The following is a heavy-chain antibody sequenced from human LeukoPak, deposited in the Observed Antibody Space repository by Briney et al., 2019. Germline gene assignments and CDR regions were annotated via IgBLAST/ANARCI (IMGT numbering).Heavy chain of an antibody. J-gene: IGHJ4*02. CDR2: VSSNGGRT. V-gene: IGHV3-64D*06. D-gene: IGHD2-21*02. CDR1: GFTFSSYA. Sequence: GGSLTLSCSASGFTFSSYAMHWVRQAPGKGLEQVSGVSSNGGRTYHADSVKGRVTISRDNSKNTLDLEMSSLRAEDTAVFYCVKSIGSCVWYVNCDWGGEGIRVSVSS. CDR3: VKSIGSCVWYVNCDW.